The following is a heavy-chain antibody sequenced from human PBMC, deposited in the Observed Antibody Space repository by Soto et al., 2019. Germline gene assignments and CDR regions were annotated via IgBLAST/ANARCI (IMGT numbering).Heavy chain of an antibody. CDR2: INHSGST. V-gene: IGHV4-34*01. J-gene: IGHJ1*01. Sequence: SETLSLTCAVYGGSFSGYYWSWIRQPPGKGLEWIGEINHSGSTNYNPSLKSRVTISVDTSKNQFSLKLSSVTAADTAVYYCASHHRVPAAKFRPFQHWGQGTLVTVSS. CDR1: GGSFSGYY. D-gene: IGHD2-2*01. CDR3: ASHHRVPAAKFRPFQH.